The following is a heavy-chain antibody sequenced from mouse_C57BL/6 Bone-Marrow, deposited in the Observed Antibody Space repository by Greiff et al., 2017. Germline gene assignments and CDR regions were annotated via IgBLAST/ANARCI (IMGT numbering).Heavy chain of an antibody. Sequence: QVQLQQPGAELVKPGASVKMSCKASGYTFTSYWITWVKQRPGQGLEWIGDIYPGSGSTNYNEKFKSKATLTVDTPSSTAYMQLSSLTSEDSAVYYCARKITTVAPYWYFDVWGTGTTVTVSS. J-gene: IGHJ1*03. V-gene: IGHV1-55*01. CDR1: GYTFTSYW. CDR2: IYPGSGST. CDR3: ARKITTVAPYWYFDV. D-gene: IGHD1-1*01.